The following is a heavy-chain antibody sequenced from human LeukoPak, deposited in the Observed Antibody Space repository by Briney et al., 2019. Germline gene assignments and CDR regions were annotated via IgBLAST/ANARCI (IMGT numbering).Heavy chain of an antibody. CDR1: GVSISSYY. Sequence: SETLSLTCTASGVSISSYYWSWLRQPPGKGLEWVGYIYYSGSTNYNPSLKSRVTISVDTSKNQYSLKLSSVTAADTAVYYCARETTVTTYNWFDPWGQGTLVTVSS. CDR3: ARETTVTTYNWFDP. CDR2: IYYSGST. V-gene: IGHV4-59*12. D-gene: IGHD4-17*01. J-gene: IGHJ5*02.